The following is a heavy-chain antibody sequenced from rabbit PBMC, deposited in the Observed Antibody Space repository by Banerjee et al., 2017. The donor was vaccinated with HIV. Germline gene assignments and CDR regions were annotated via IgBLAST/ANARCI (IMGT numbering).Heavy chain of an antibody. CDR1: GIDFSSYG. CDR3: ARDLTGVIGWNFNL. J-gene: IGHJ4*01. Sequence: QEQLVESGGGLVTLGGSLKLSCKASGIDFSSYGISWVRQAPGKGLEWIACINTSSGNTVYATWAKGRLTISKTSWTTVTLQMTSLTAADTATYFCARDLTGVIGWNFNLWGPGTLVTVS. CDR2: INTSSGNT. D-gene: IGHD1-1*01. V-gene: IGHV1S45*01.